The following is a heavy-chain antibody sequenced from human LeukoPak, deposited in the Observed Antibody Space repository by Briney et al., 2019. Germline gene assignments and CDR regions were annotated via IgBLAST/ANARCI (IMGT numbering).Heavy chain of an antibody. CDR1: GGSISSYY. Sequence: KPSETLSLTCTVSGGSISSYYWSWIRQPPGKGLEWIGYIYYSGSTNYNPSLKSRVTISVDSSKDQFSLTMSSVTAADTAVYYCARHPSAMTGFDPWGQGILVTVSS. CDR2: IYYSGST. J-gene: IGHJ5*02. D-gene: IGHD2-2*01. CDR3: ARHPSAMTGFDP. V-gene: IGHV4-59*08.